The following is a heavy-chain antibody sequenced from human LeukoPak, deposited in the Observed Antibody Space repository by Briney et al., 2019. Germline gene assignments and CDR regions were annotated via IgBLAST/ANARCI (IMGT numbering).Heavy chain of an antibody. CDR2: ISYDGRNI. D-gene: IGHD6-25*01. J-gene: IGHJ4*02. CDR3: AKGGSARVFDY. CDR1: GFTFNNYG. V-gene: IGHV3-30*18. Sequence: PGKSLRLSCAASGFTFNNYGMHWVRQAPGKGLEWVAVISYDGRNIHYPDSVKGRFTISRDNSKNTLYLQMNSLRAEDTAVYYCAKGGSARVFDYWGQGTLVTVSS.